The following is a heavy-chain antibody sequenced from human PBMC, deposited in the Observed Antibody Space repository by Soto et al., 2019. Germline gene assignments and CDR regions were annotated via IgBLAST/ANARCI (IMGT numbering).Heavy chain of an antibody. D-gene: IGHD1-26*01. J-gene: IGHJ6*02. V-gene: IGHV1-2*02. CDR1: GYTFTGYY. CDR3: ARDSGGGQYYYYGMDV. CDR2: INPNSGGT. Sequence: ASVKVSCKASGYTFTGYYMHWVRQAPGQGLEWMGWINPNSGGTNYAQKFQGRVTMTRDTSISTAYMELSRLRAEDTAVYYCARDSGGGQYYYYGMDVWGQGTTVTVSS.